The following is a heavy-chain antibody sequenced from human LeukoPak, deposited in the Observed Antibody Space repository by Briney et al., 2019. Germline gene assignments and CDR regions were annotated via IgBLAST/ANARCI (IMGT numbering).Heavy chain of an antibody. V-gene: IGHV4-59*08. CDR1: GGSISSYY. D-gene: IGHD3-10*01. CDR2: SYYSGST. J-gene: IGHJ4*02. CDR3: VRQRLLWFGESNSGFDY. Sequence: SETLSLTCTVSGGSISSYYWSWIRQPPGKGLEWIGYSYYSGSTNYNPSLKSRVTISLDTSKKQFSLNLSSVTAADTAVYYCVRQRLLWFGESNSGFDYWGQGTLVTVSS.